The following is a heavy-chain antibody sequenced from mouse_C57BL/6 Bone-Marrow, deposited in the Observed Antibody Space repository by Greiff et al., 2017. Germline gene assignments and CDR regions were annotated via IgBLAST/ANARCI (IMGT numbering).Heavy chain of an antibody. V-gene: IGHV1-81*01. CDR3: ATDYYGSSYWGYFDV. CDR1: GYTFTSYG. D-gene: IGHD1-1*01. Sequence: QVQLQQSGAELARPGASVKLSCKASGYTFTSYGISWVKQRTGQGLEWIGEIYPRSGNTYYNEKFKGKATLTADKSSSTAYMELRSLTSEDSAVXVGATDYYGSSYWGYFDVWGTGTTVTVSA. J-gene: IGHJ1*03. CDR2: IYPRSGNT.